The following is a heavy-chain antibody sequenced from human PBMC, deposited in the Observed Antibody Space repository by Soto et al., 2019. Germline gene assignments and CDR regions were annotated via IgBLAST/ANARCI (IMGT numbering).Heavy chain of an antibody. J-gene: IGHJ6*02. CDR1: GLTFSSYA. V-gene: IGHV3-23*01. Sequence: PGGSLRLSCAASGLTFSSYAMNWVRQAPGEGPEWVSLITGRGDSIHYADSVKGRFTISRDNSRNTLYLQMNSLRAEDTAVYYCARVTVGGQVTTPLGGMDVWGQGTTVTVSS. D-gene: IGHD1-26*01. CDR2: ITGRGDSI. CDR3: ARVTVGGQVTTPLGGMDV.